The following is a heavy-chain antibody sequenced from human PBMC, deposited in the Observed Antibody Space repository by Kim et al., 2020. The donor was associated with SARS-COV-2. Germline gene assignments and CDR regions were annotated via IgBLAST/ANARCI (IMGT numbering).Heavy chain of an antibody. CDR3: ARRSAGAYFDY. CDR2: IYSTGHT. D-gene: IGHD2-21*01. J-gene: IGHJ4*02. CDR1: GGSISSAGDY. V-gene: IGHV4-31*03. Sequence: SETLSLTCTVSGGSISSAGDYWTWIRQLPGRDLQWIGYIYSTGHTYYNSSLQSRAIISIDTSRNQFSLELTSVTAADTAVYYCARRSAGAYFDYWRQGALVTVSS.